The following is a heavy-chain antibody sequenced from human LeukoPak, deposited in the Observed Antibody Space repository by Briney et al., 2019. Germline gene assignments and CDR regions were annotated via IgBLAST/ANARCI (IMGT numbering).Heavy chain of an antibody. Sequence: PSGTLSLTCTVSGGSIISYYWSWIRQPPGKALEWIGYIYYSGSTNYNPSLTSRVTISVDTSKNQFSLKLRSVTAADTAVYYCARVSHTETFDYWGQGTLVTVSS. CDR1: GGSIISYY. J-gene: IGHJ4*02. D-gene: IGHD1-14*01. CDR3: ARVSHTETFDY. V-gene: IGHV4-59*01. CDR2: IYYSGST.